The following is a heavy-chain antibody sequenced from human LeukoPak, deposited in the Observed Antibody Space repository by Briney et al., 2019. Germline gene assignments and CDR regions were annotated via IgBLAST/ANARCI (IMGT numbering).Heavy chain of an antibody. V-gene: IGHV3-20*01. CDR1: GFTFDDYC. Sequence: PGGTLRLSCAASGFTFDDYCMSWVRQASGKGLEWVSGINCNGGSNGYADFVKRRFTISRDNAKNCLHLQMNSLRAEDPALYHCSRVHSSGREYYFDYWGQGTLVTVSS. CDR3: SRVHSSGREYYFDY. CDR2: INCNGGSN. J-gene: IGHJ4*02. D-gene: IGHD6-19*01.